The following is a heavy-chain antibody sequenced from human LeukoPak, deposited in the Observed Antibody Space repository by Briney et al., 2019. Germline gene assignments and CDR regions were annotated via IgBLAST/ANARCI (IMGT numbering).Heavy chain of an antibody. V-gene: IGHV1-18*01. J-gene: IGHJ3*02. CDR1: GYTFTSYG. Sequence: ASVKVSCKASGYTFTSYGISWVRQAPGQGLEWMGWISAYNGNTNYAQKLQGRVTMTTDTSTSTAYMELSSLRSEDTAVYYCARVGYCSSTSCSTGAFDIWGQGTMVTVSS. D-gene: IGHD2-2*01. CDR3: ARVGYCSSTSCSTGAFDI. CDR2: ISAYNGNT.